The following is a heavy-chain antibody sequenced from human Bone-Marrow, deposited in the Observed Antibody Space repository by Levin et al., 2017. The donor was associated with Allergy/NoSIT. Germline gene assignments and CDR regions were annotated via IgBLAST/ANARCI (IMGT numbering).Heavy chain of an antibody. J-gene: IGHJ4*02. V-gene: IGHV4-59*01. CDR3: ARGGYCSNGVCYKYLDY. D-gene: IGHD2-8*01. Sequence: RSQTLSLTCIVSGGSISSYYWTWIRQPPGRGLEWIGYVFYRGTTNYNPSLKSRVTMSLDTSKNQFSLNLSSVTAADMAVYYCARGGYCSNGVCYKYLDYWGQGTLVTVSS. CDR2: VFYRGTT. CDR1: GGSISSYY.